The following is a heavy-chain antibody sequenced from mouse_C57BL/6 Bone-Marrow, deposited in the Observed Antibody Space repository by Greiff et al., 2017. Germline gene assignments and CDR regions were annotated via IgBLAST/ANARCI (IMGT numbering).Heavy chain of an antibody. Sequence: EVKLMESGPGLAKPSQTLSLTCSVTGYSITSDYWHWIRKFPGNKLEYMGYISYSGSTYYNPSLKSRISITRDTSKNQYYLQLNSVTTEDTATYYCARWGRSFDYWGQGTTLTVSS. J-gene: IGHJ2*01. CDR1: GYSITSDY. CDR3: ARWGRSFDY. D-gene: IGHD1-1*01. CDR2: ISYSGST. V-gene: IGHV3-8*01.